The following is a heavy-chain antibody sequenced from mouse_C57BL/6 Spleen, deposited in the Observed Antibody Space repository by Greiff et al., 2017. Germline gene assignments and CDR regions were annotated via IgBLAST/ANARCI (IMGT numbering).Heavy chain of an antibody. J-gene: IGHJ4*01. CDR1: GYSFTSYY. CDR3: AGPYDYVVREYAMDY. Sequence: VQLQQSGPELVKPGASVKLSCKASGYSFTSYYIHWVKQRPGQGLEWIGWIYPGRGNTKYNEKFKGKATLTADKSSSPAYMQLSSLTSAGSAVYDCAGPYDYVVREYAMDYWGPGTSVTVAS. D-gene: IGHD2-4*01. V-gene: IGHV1-66*01. CDR2: IYPGRGNT.